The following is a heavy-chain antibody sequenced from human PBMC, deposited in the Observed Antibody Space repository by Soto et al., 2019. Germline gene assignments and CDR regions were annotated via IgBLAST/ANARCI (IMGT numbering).Heavy chain of an antibody. CDR2: ISGSGGST. V-gene: IGHV3-23*01. Sequence: EVQLLESGGGLVQPGGSLRLSCAASGFTFSSYAMSWVRQAPGRGLEWVSAISGSGGSTYYADSVKGRFTISRDNSKNTLYLQMNSLRAEDTAVYYCAKFRGSYIFIENWFDPWGQGTLVTVSS. CDR1: GFTFSSYA. CDR3: AKFRGSYIFIENWFDP. D-gene: IGHD3-3*02. J-gene: IGHJ5*02.